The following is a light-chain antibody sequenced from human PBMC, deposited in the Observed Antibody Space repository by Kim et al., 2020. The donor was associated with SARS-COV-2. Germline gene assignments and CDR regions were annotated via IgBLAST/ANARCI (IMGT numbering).Light chain of an antibody. CDR2: AAN. CDR1: QSITYS. Sequence: LSAFVGDSVTITGRVSQSITYSLNWYQKKPGKAPKLLIYAANGLQSGVPKRFRGSGSGTDFTLTITNLQLEDLATYYCQQSDSPHTFGPGTKLEI. V-gene: IGKV1-39*01. J-gene: IGKJ2*01. CDR3: QQSDSPHT.